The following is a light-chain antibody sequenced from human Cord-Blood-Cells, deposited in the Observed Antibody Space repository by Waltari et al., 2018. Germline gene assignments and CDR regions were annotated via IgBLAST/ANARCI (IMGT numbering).Light chain of an antibody. V-gene: IGLV2-14*01. CDR2: EVS. CDR3: SSYTSSSTLYV. Sequence: QSALTQPASVSGSPGQSITISCTGTSSEVGGYNYVSWYQQHPGKAPKLMIYEVSNRPSGVSNRFSGSKAGNTASLTISGPQAEDEADYYCSSYTSSSTLYVFGTGTKVTVL. J-gene: IGLJ1*01. CDR1: SSEVGGYNY.